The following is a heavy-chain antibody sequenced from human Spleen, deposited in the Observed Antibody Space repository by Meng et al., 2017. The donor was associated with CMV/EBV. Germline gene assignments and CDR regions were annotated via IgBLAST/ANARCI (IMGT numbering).Heavy chain of an antibody. V-gene: IGHV4-59*11. CDR1: GGSISNHY. Sequence: SETLSLTCIVSGGSISNHYWSWIRQPPGKGLEWIGYIYYSGTTNYNPSLKSRVTMSVDVSKNQFSLKLSSVTAVDTAVYYCAREGNSSGKYYYYYYGLDVWGHGTPVTVSS. CDR3: AREGNSSGKYYYYYYGLDV. CDR2: IYYSGTT. J-gene: IGHJ6*02. D-gene: IGHD6-6*01.